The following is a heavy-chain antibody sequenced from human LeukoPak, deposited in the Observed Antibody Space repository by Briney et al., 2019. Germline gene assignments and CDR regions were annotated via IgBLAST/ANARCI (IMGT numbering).Heavy chain of an antibody. J-gene: IGHJ1*01. CDR2: INPNSGGT. D-gene: IGHD1-26*01. V-gene: IGHV1-2*02. CDR3: ARDMGATKKYFQH. CDR1: GYTFTGYY. Sequence: GASVKVSCKASGYTFTGYYMHWVRQAPGQGLEWMGWINPNSGGTNYAQKFQGRVTMTRDTSISTAYMELSRLRSDDTAVYYCARDMGATKKYFQHWGQGTLVTVSS.